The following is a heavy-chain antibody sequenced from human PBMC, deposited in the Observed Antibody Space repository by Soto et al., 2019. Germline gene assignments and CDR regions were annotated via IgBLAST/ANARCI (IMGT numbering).Heavy chain of an antibody. CDR2: IIPIFGTA. V-gene: IGHV1-69*01. CDR3: ARGHYDFWSGYYNREGGYFDY. Sequence: QVQLVQSGAEVKKPGSSVKVSCKASGGTFSSYAISWVRQAPGQGLEWMGGIIPIFGTANYAQKFQGRVTITADESTSTAYMELSSLRSEDTAVYYCARGHYDFWSGYYNREGGYFDYWGQGTLVTVSS. D-gene: IGHD3-3*01. CDR1: GGTFSSYA. J-gene: IGHJ4*02.